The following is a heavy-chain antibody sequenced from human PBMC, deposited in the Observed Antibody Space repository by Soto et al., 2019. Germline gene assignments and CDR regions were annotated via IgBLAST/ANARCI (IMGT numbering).Heavy chain of an antibody. D-gene: IGHD6-19*01. Sequence: EVQLLESGGGPVQPGGSLRLSCAASGFTFYRYDMFWVRQTPRRGLEWVSFISGSGGRIEYGDFVRGRFTASRDNAEDTLSVQMNTLAPDGTGIYYCVRRGSETGWYFDQWGQGTLVVVSS. CDR1: GFTFYRYD. J-gene: IGHJ4*02. CDR3: VRRGSETGWYFDQ. V-gene: IGHV3-23*02. CDR2: ISGSGGRI.